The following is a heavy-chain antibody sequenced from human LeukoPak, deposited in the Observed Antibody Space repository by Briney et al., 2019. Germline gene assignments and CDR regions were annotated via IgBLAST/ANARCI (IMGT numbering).Heavy chain of an antibody. CDR2: IYYSGST. CDR3: ASPKYGDFYFDY. J-gene: IGHJ4*02. D-gene: IGHD2-21*01. V-gene: IGHV4-59*08. CDR1: GGSISSYY. Sequence: SETLSLTCTVSGGSISSYYWSWIRQPPGKGLEWIGYIYYSGSTNYNPSLKSRVTISVDTSKNQFSLKLSSVTAADTAVYYCASPKYGDFYFDYWGQGTLVTVAS.